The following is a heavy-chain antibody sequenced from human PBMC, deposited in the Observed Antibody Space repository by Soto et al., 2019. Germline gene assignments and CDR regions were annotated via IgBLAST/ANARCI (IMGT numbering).Heavy chain of an antibody. D-gene: IGHD3-3*01. CDR2: IIPIFGTA. V-gene: IGHV1-69*01. J-gene: IGHJ4*02. CDR1: SGYC. Sequence: SGYCMRCLRHEQGQGLEWMGGIIPIFGTANYAQKFQGRVTMTADESTSTAYMELSSLRSEDTAVYYCARENHYDSGDLLGYWGQGTLVTVSS. CDR3: ARENHYDSGDLLGY.